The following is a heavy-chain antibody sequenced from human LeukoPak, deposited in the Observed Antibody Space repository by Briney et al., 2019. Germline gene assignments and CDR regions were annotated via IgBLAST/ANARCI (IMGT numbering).Heavy chain of an antibody. CDR2: ISSSSNYI. CDR1: AFTFSTYS. Sequence: PGGSLRLSCAASAFTFSTYSMNWVRQAPGKGLEWDSSISSSSNYIYYADSVKGRFTISRDNAKNSLYLQMNSLRAEDTAVYYCARENAFLTANPFDYWGQGTLVTVSS. D-gene: IGHD2-21*02. V-gene: IGHV3-21*01. J-gene: IGHJ4*02. CDR3: ARENAFLTANPFDY.